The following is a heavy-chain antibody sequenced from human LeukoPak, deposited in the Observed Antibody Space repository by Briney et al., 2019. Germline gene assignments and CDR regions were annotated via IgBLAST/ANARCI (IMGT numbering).Heavy chain of an antibody. Sequence: SETLSLTSTVSAGSISSHFSTWIRQPPGKGLEWIGYIHYSGNTNYNPSLKSRLSISVDTSKNESSLKLTSVTAADTAVYYCARDFLECSRASCLNWFDPWGQGTLVTVSS. CDR2: IHYSGNT. CDR1: AGSISSHF. D-gene: IGHD2-2*01. V-gene: IGHV4-59*11. J-gene: IGHJ5*02. CDR3: ARDFLECSRASCLNWFDP.